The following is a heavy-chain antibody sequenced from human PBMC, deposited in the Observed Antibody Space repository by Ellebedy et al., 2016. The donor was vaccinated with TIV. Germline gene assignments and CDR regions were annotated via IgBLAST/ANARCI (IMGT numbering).Heavy chain of an antibody. V-gene: IGHV3-48*01. D-gene: IGHD3-3*01. Sequence: GESLKISCAASGFTYSSYSMNWVRQAPGKRLEWVSYISSSSSTIYYADSVKGRFTISRDNAKNSLYLQMNSLRVEDTAVYYCARGASWSAITGLDYWGQGTLVTVSS. CDR3: ARGASWSAITGLDY. J-gene: IGHJ4*02. CDR2: ISSSSSTI. CDR1: GFTYSSYS.